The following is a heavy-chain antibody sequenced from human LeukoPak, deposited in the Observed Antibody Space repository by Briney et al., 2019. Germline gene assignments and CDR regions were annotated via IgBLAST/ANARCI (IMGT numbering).Heavy chain of an antibody. CDR1: GFTFGDYG. D-gene: IGHD2-21*02. CDR3: SNSYCGGDCYSGGYFDY. V-gene: IGHV3-49*04. J-gene: IGHJ4*02. Sequence: PGRSLRLSCTGSGFTFGDYGMSWVRQAPGKGLEWVGFIRSKAYGGTTEYAASAKGRFTISRDDSKSIAYLQMNSLKTEDTAVYYCSNSYCGGDCYSGGYFDYWGQGTLVTVSS. CDR2: IRSKAYGGTT.